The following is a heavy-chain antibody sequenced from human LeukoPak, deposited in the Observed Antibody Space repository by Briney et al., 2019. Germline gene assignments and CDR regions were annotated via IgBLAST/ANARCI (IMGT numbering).Heavy chain of an antibody. Sequence: GGSLRLSCAASGFTFGSYSMNWVRQAPGKGLEWVSYISSSSSTIYYADSVKGRFTISRDNAKNSLYLQMNSLRDEDTAVYYCATPTQQFAAFDIWGQGTMVTVSS. CDR2: ISSSSSTI. D-gene: IGHD6-6*01. V-gene: IGHV3-48*02. CDR1: GFTFGSYS. J-gene: IGHJ3*02. CDR3: ATPTQQFAAFDI.